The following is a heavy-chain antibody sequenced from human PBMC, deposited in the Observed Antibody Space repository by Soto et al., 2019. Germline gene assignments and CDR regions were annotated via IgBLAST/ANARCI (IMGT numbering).Heavy chain of an antibody. V-gene: IGHV4-59*02. J-gene: IGHJ6*02. D-gene: IGHD2-2*01. CDR2: IFYSGST. Sequence: SETLSLTCTVSGGSVNSYYWSWIRQPPGKGLEWIGYIFYSGSTKSNPSLKSRVTMSVDMSKNQFSLKLSSVTAADTAVYYCARDSCSSTSCYQDYYYGMDVWGQGTTVTVSS. CDR3: ARDSCSSTSCYQDYYYGMDV. CDR1: GGSVNSYY.